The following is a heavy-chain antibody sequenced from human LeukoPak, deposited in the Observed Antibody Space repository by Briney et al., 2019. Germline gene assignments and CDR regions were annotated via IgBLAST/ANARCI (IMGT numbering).Heavy chain of an antibody. CDR3: AKDIDGDYKQNYFDY. D-gene: IGHD4-17*01. CDR2: ISFDGNNK. CDR1: GFTFSSYS. J-gene: IGHJ4*02. V-gene: IGHV3-30-3*01. Sequence: GRSLRLSCAASGFTFSSYSMHWVRQAPGKGLEWVAIISFDGNNKYYADSVKGRFTISRDNYNNTMYLQMNSLRAEDTALYYCAKDIDGDYKQNYFDYWGQGTLVTVSS.